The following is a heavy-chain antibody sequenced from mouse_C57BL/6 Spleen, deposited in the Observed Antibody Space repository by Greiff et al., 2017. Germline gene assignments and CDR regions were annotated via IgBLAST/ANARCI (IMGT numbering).Heavy chain of an antibody. Sequence: QVHVKQPGAELVRPGSSVKLSCKASGYTFTSYWMDWVKQRPGQGLEWIGNIYPSDSETHYNQKFKDKATLTVDKSSSTAYMQLSSLTSEDSAVYYCARSSTTVVANDWGQGTTLTVSS. CDR2: IYPSDSET. CDR1: GYTFTSYW. D-gene: IGHD1-1*01. V-gene: IGHV1-61*01. CDR3: ARSSTTVVAND. J-gene: IGHJ2*01.